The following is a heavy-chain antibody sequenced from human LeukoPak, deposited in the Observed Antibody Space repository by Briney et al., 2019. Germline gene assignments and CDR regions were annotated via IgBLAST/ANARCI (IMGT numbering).Heavy chain of an antibody. D-gene: IGHD2-15*01. CDR2: ISWNSGSI. J-gene: IGHJ6*02. CDR1: GFTFDDYA. V-gene: IGHV3-9*01. CDR3: AKDRIAATQRGLDMDV. Sequence: GGSLRLSCAASGFTFDDYAMHWVRQAPGKGLEWVSGISWNSGSIGYADSVKGRFTISRDNAKNSLYLQMNSLRAEDTAVYYCAKDRIAATQRGLDMDVWGQGTTVTVSS.